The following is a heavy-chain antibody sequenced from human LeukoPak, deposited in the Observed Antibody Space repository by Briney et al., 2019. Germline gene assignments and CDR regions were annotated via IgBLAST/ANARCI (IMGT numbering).Heavy chain of an antibody. CDR2: IGDTT. V-gene: IGHV3-23*01. CDR1: GFTFSIYA. J-gene: IGHJ5*02. CDR3: AREGIGVLRYSFDP. D-gene: IGHD3-9*01. Sequence: PGGSLRLSCAASGFTFSIYAMSWVRQAPGKGLEWVSAIGDTTYYADSVKGRSTISRDNAKNSLYLQMNSLRAEDTAAYYCAREGIGVLRYSFDPWGQGTLVTVSS.